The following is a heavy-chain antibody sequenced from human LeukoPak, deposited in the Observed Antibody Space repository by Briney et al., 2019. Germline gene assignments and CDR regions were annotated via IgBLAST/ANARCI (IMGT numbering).Heavy chain of an antibody. D-gene: IGHD3-16*01. Sequence: ASVTVSCKASGYTFTGYYMHWVRQAPGQGLEWMGWINPNSGGTNCAQKFQGRVTMTRDTSISTAYMELSRLRSDDTAVYYCARGRGTTHDYWGQGTLVTVSS. CDR2: INPNSGGT. CDR1: GYTFTGYY. V-gene: IGHV1-2*02. J-gene: IGHJ4*02. CDR3: ARGRGTTHDY.